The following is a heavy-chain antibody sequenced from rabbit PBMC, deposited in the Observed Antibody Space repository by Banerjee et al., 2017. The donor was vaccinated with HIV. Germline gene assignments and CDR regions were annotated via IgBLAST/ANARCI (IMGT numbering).Heavy chain of an antibody. V-gene: IGHV1S43*01. D-gene: IGHD8-1*01. CDR2: IDPVFGIT. CDR3: ARDGAGGSYFAL. J-gene: IGHJ4*01. CDR1: GFSFSSGYY. Sequence: EESGGGLVKPGGTLTLTCKASGFSFSSGYYMNWVRQAPGKGLEWIGYIDPVFGITYYANWVNGRFSISRENAQNTVLLQMTSLTAADTATYFCARDGAGGSYFALWGPGTLVTVS.